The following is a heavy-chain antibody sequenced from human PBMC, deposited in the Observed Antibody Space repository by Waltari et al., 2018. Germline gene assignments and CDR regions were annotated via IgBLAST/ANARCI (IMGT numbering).Heavy chain of an antibody. Sequence: EVQLVESGGGLVQPGGSLRLSCAASGFSFSTYWMNGARQAPGEGLVWVSRIKSDGSSTTYADSVKGRFTTSRDNARNTLDLQMNSLRADDTAVYYCVRSAFMDVWGQGTTVTVSS. CDR3: VRSAFMDV. J-gene: IGHJ6*02. CDR2: IKSDGSST. V-gene: IGHV3-74*01. CDR1: GFSFSTYW.